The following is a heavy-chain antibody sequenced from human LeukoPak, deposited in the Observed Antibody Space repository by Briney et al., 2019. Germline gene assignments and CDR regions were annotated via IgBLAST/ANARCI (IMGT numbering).Heavy chain of an antibody. J-gene: IGHJ4*02. Sequence: PSETLSLTCTVSGGSISSSSYYWGGIRQPPGKGLEWIGSIYYSGSTYYNPSLKSRITISVDTSKNQVSLKLSSVTPADTAVYYCARGRSDYGDYERGGTFYYWGQGTLVTVSS. CDR2: IYYSGST. CDR3: ARGRSDYGDYERGGTFYY. D-gene: IGHD4-17*01. CDR1: GGSISSSSYY. V-gene: IGHV4-39*07.